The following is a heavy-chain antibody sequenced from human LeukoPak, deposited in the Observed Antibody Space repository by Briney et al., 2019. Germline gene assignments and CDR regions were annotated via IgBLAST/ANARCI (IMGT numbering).Heavy chain of an antibody. CDR2: INGDGTST. Sequence: GGSLRLSCAASGFTFSDYWMHWVRQAPGKGVVWVSRINGDGTSTRYADSVKGRFTISRDNAKNTLYLQVNSLRAEDTAVYYCARGYNYAYDYWGQGTLVTVSA. J-gene: IGHJ4*02. CDR1: GFTFSDYW. D-gene: IGHD5-18*01. V-gene: IGHV3-74*01. CDR3: ARGYNYAYDY.